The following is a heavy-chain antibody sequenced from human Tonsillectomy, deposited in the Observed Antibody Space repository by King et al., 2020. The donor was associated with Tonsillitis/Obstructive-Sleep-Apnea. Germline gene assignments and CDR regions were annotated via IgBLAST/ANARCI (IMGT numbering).Heavy chain of an antibody. CDR3: ARVGLRFLEWSLRGDGWFDP. Sequence: VQLVESGGGLVKPGGSLRLSCAASGFTFSDYYMSWIRQAPGKGLEWVSYISSSSSYTNYADSVKGRFTISRDNAKNSLYLQMNSLRAEDTAVYYCARVGLRFLEWSLRGDGWFDPWGQGTLVTVSS. CDR2: ISSSSSYT. CDR1: GFTFSDYY. V-gene: IGHV3-11*05. J-gene: IGHJ5*02. D-gene: IGHD3-3*01.